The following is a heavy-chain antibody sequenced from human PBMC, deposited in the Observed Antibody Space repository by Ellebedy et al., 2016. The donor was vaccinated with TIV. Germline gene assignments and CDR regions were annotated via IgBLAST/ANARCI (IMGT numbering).Heavy chain of an antibody. Sequence: SETLSLTXAVSGGSISSSNWWSWVRQPPGKGLEWIGEIYHNGSTNYNPSLKSRVTISVDKSKNQFSLKLSSVTAADTAVYYCARDDVVVVTAIRDYYYYYGMDVWGQGTTDTVSS. CDR3: ARDDVVVVTAIRDYYYYYGMDV. CDR2: IYHNGST. CDR1: GGSISSSNW. V-gene: IGHV4-4*02. D-gene: IGHD2-21*02. J-gene: IGHJ6*02.